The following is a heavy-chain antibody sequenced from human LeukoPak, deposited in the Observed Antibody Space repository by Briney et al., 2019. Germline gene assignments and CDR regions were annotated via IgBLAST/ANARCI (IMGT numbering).Heavy chain of an antibody. CDR1: GGSISSYY. J-gene: IGHJ3*02. D-gene: IGHD3-10*01. CDR3: AREVSGPLWFGDERAFDI. Sequence: PSETLSLTCTVSGGSISSYYWSWIRQPPGKGLEGIGYIYYSGSTNYNPSLKSRVTISVDTSKNQFSLKLSSVTAADTAVYHCAREVSGPLWFGDERAFDIWGQGTMVTVSS. V-gene: IGHV4-59*01. CDR2: IYYSGST.